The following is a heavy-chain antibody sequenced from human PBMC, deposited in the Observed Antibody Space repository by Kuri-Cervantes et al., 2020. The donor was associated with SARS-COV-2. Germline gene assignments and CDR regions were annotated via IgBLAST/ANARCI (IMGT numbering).Heavy chain of an antibody. J-gene: IGHJ6*03. V-gene: IGHV4-39*01. CDR1: SGSISSSSYY. CDR3: ARQFGIAAAYYYYYYYMDV. CDR2: IYYSGST. D-gene: IGHD6-13*01. Sequence: SETLSLTCTVSSGSISSSSYYWGWIRQPPGKGLEWIGSIYYSGSTYYNPSLKSRVTISVDTSKNQFSLKLSSVTAADTAVYYCARQFGIAAAYYYYYYYMDVWGKGTTVTVSS.